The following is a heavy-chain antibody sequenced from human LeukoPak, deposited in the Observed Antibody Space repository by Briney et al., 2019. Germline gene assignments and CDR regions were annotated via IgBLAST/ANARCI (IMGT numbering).Heavy chain of an antibody. CDR2: IYYSGST. CDR3: ARLKGHWPRKDYYYYYGMDV. CDR1: GGSISSHY. V-gene: IGHV4-59*11. Sequence: PSETLSLTCTVSGGSISSHYWSWIRQPPGKGLEWIGYIYYSGSTNYNPSLKSRVTISVDTSKNQFSLKLSSVTAADTAVYYCARLKGHWPRKDYYYYYGMDVWGQGATVTVSS. J-gene: IGHJ6*02. D-gene: IGHD1-1*01.